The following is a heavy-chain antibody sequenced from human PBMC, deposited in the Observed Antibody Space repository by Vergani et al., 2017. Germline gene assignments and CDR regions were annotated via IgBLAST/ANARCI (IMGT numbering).Heavy chain of an antibody. V-gene: IGHV3-11*06. D-gene: IGHD1-26*01. Sequence: QVQLVESGGGLVKPGGSLRLSCAASGFTFSDYYMSWIRQAPGKGLEWVSYISSSSSYTNYADSVKGRFTISRDNAKNSLYLQMNSLRAEDTAVYYCARERSEVVGATVYYYYYGMDVWGQGTTVTVSS. CDR1: GFTFSDYY. CDR2: ISSSSSYT. J-gene: IGHJ6*02. CDR3: ARERSEVVGATVYYYYYGMDV.